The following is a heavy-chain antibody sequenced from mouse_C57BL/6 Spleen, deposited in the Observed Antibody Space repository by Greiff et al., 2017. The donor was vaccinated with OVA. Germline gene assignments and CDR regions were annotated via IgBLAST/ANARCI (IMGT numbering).Heavy chain of an antibody. CDR2: ISGGGGNT. Sequence: EVHLVESGGGLVKPGGSLKLSCAASGFTFSSYTMSWVRQTPEKRLEWVATISGGGGNTYYPDSVKGRFTISRDNAKNTLYLQMSSLRSEDTALYYCARHPTGYFDVWGTGTTVTVSS. CDR1: GFTFSSYT. J-gene: IGHJ1*03. D-gene: IGHD1-1*01. CDR3: ARHPTGYFDV. V-gene: IGHV5-9*01.